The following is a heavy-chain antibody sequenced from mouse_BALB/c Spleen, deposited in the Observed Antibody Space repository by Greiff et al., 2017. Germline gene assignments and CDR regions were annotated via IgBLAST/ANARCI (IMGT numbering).Heavy chain of an antibody. J-gene: IGHJ3*01. CDR2: IDPENGDT. CDR3: NAWGFPAWCAY. Sequence: VQLQQSGAELVRSGASVKLSCTASGFNIQDYYMHWVKQRPEQGLEWIGWIDPENGDTEYAPKFQGKATMTADTSSNTAYLQRSSLTSEDTAVYYCNAWGFPAWCAYWGQGTLVTVAA. CDR1: GFNIQDYY. V-gene: IGHV14-4*02.